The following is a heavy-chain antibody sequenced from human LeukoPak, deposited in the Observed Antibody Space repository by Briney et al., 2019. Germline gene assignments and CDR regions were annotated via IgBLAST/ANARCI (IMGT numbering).Heavy chain of an antibody. V-gene: IGHV3-15*01. D-gene: IGHD1-14*01. Sequence: GGSLRLSCAASGXTFNNAWMSWVRQAPGKGLEWVGHIKSNADGGTTDYAAPVKGRFTISRDDSKNTLYLQMNSLKIEDTAVYCCTIGPLDYWGQGTQVTVSS. CDR3: TIGPLDY. CDR2: IKSNADGGTT. CDR1: GXTFNNAW. J-gene: IGHJ4*02.